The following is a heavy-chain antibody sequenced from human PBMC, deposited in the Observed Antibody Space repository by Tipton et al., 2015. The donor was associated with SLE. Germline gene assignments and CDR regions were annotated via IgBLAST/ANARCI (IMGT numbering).Heavy chain of an antibody. CDR3: ASLAGTYSSYFRDY. D-gene: IGHD1-26*01. CDR2: MHHTGAT. CDR1: GGSIRSSSFY. V-gene: IGHV4-39*07. J-gene: IGHJ4*02. Sequence: TLSLTCSVSGGSIRSSSFYWGWIRQPPGKGLEWIGSMHHTGATYSSPSLKSRVTLSLDKSQNQFSLKLTSVTAADTAVYYCASLAGTYSSYFRDYWGRGALVSASS.